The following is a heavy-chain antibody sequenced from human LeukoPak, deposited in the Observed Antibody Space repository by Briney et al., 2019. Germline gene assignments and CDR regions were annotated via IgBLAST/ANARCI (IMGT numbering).Heavy chain of an antibody. V-gene: IGHV1-2*02. D-gene: IGHD3-10*01. CDR1: GYTFTGYY. J-gene: IGHJ3*02. Sequence: ASVNLSCKAAGYTFTGYYMHWVRQAPGQGLEWMGWINPNSGGTNYAQKFQGRVTMTRDTSVSTAYMELSRLTSDDTAVYYCARDPPIGGADVFDIWGQGTMVTVSS. CDR3: ARDPPIGGADVFDI. CDR2: INPNSGGT.